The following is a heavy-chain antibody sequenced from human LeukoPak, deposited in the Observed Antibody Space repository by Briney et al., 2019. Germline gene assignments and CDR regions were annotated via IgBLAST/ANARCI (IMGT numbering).Heavy chain of an antibody. CDR3: ARGGIVVVPAAMRWFDP. D-gene: IGHD2-2*01. CDR2: MNPNSGNT. Sequence: ASVKVSCKASGYTFTSYAINWVRQATGQGLEWMGWMNPNSGNTGYAQKFQGRVTMTRNTPISTAYMELSSLRSEDTAVYYCARGGIVVVPAAMRWFDPWGQGTLVTVSS. V-gene: IGHV1-8*01. CDR1: GYTFTSYA. J-gene: IGHJ5*02.